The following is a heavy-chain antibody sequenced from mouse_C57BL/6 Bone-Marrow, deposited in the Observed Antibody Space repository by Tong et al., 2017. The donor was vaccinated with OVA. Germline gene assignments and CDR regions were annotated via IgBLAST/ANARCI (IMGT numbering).Heavy chain of an antibody. CDR1: GFTFSSYG. J-gene: IGHJ2*01. CDR3: NEFDY. Sequence: EVQLQESGGDLVKPGGSLKLSCAASGFTFSSYGMSWVRQTPDKRLEWVATISSGGSYTYYPDSVKGRFTISRDNAKNTLYLQMSSLKSEDTAMYYFNEFDYWGQGTTHTVST. V-gene: IGHV5-6*01. CDR2: ISSGGSYT.